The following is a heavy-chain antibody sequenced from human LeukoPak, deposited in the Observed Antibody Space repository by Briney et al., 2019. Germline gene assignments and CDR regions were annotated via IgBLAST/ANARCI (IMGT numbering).Heavy chain of an antibody. CDR1: GFTFSSYA. CDR2: ISGSGGST. CDR3: AKFLAFRDLAY. Sequence: PGGSLRLSCAASGFTFSSYAMSWVRQAPGKGLEWVSGISGSGGSTYYAGSVKGRFTISRDNSKNTLYLQMNSLRAEDTAVYYCAKFLAFRDLAYWGQGTLVTVSS. V-gene: IGHV3-23*01. J-gene: IGHJ4*02. D-gene: IGHD3-10*01.